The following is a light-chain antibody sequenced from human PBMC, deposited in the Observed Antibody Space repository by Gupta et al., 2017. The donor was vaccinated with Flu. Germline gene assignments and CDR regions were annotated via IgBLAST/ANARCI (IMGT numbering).Light chain of an antibody. Sequence: EIVLTQSPGTLSLSSGERATLSCRASQTVSSSYFAWYQQTPGQAPRLLIYGASSRATGIPDRFSGSGSGTDFTLTISRLEPEYFAMYYCQQYGTSWWTFGQGTKVEIK. CDR1: QTVSSSY. CDR3: QQYGTSWWT. V-gene: IGKV3-20*01. CDR2: GAS. J-gene: IGKJ1*01.